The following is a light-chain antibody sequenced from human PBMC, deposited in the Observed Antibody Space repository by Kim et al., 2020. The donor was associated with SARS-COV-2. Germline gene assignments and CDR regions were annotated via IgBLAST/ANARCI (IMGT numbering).Light chain of an antibody. Sequence: VSPRQEARLPCSGDKWVDKYVDWYPQKPGQSPVVVIYKDNKRPSGIPERFSGSNAGNTATLTISGTQAMDEADYYCQAWDSTTVVFGGGTQLTVL. CDR3: QAWDSTTVV. CDR2: KDN. V-gene: IGLV3-1*01. CDR1: KWVDKY. J-gene: IGLJ3*02.